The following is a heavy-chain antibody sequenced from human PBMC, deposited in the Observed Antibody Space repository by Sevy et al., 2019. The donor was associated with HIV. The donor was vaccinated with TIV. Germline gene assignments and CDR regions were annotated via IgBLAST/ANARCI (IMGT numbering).Heavy chain of an antibody. CDR1: GFTFSSYS. CDR3: ARDLSNYYYDSSGYSTTSPYYFDY. J-gene: IGHJ4*02. V-gene: IGHV3-48*02. CDR2: ISSSSSSTI. D-gene: IGHD3-22*01. Sequence: GGSLRLSCAASGFTFSSYSMNWVRQAPGKGLEWVSYISSSSSSTIYYADSVKGRFTISRDNAKNSLYLQMNSLRDEDTAVYYCARDLSNYYYDSSGYSTTSPYYFDYWGQGTLVTVSS.